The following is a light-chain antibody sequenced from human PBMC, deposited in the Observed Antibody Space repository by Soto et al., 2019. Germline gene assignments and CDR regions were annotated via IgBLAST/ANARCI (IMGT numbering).Light chain of an antibody. Sequence: QSVLTQPASVSGSPGQSITISCTGSSSDVGSYNLVSWYQQHPAKAPKLMIYEGTKRPSGVSNRFSGSKSGNTASLTISGLQAEDEADYYCCSYVDVNLYVFGTGTKVTVL. CDR1: SSDVGSYNL. J-gene: IGLJ1*01. V-gene: IGLV2-23*01. CDR2: EGT. CDR3: CSYVDVNLYV.